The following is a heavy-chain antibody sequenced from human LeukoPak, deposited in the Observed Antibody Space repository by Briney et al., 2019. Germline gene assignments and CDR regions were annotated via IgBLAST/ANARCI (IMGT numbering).Heavy chain of an antibody. CDR1: GFIFSSYA. J-gene: IGHJ4*02. CDR3: AKDISIAVAGTGFDY. Sequence: GGSLRLSCAASGFIFSSYAVSWVRQAPGKGLEWVSAISGSGDSTYYADSVKGRFTISRDNSKNTLYLQMNSLRAEDTAVYYCAKDISIAVAGTGFDYWGQGTLVTVS. V-gene: IGHV3-23*01. CDR2: ISGSGDST. D-gene: IGHD6-19*01.